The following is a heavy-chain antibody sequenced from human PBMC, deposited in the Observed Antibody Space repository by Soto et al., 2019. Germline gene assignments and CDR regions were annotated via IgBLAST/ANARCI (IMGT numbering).Heavy chain of an antibody. J-gene: IGHJ6*03. D-gene: IGHD3-3*01. Sequence: GGSLRLSCAASGFTFSSYGMHWVRQAPGKGLEWVAVISYDGSNKYYADSVKGRFTISRDNSKNTLYLQMNSLRAEDTAVYYCAKVGETIFGVVVYYMDVWGKGTTVTVSS. V-gene: IGHV3-30*18. CDR2: ISYDGSNK. CDR3: AKVGETIFGVVVYYMDV. CDR1: GFTFSSYG.